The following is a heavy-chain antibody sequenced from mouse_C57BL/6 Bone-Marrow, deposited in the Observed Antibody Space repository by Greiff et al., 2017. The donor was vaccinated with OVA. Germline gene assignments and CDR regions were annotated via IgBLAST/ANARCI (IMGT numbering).Heavy chain of an antibody. CDR2: IWTGGGT. CDR1: GFSLTSYA. V-gene: IGHV2-9-1*01. CDR3: ARKIYYYGSSYVGYFDV. J-gene: IGHJ1*03. D-gene: IGHD1-1*01. Sequence: QVQLKESGPGLVAPSQSLSITCTVSGFSLTSYAISWVRQPPGKGLEWLGVIWTGGGTNYNSALKSRLSISKDNSKSQVFLKMNSLQTDDTARYYCARKIYYYGSSYVGYFDVWGTGTTVTVSS.